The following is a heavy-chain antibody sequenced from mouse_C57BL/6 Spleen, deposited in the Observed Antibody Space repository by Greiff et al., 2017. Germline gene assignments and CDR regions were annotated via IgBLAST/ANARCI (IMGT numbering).Heavy chain of an antibody. V-gene: IGHV1-26*01. CDR2: INPNNGGT. CDR3: ARVYGYFDV. Sequence: EVQLQQSGPELVKPGASVQISCKASGYTFTDYYMNWVKQSHGKSLEWIGDINPNNGGTSYNQKFKGKATLTVDKSSSTAYMELRSLTSEDSAVYYCARVYGYFDVWGTGTTVTVSS. J-gene: IGHJ1*03. CDR1: GYTFTDYY.